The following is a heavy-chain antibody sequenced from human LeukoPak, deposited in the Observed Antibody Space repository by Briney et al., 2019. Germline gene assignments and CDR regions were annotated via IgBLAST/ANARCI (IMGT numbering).Heavy chain of an antibody. D-gene: IGHD2-2*01. CDR1: GGTFSSYA. J-gene: IGHJ3*02. CDR2: IIPIFGTA. Sequence: SVKVSCKASGGTFSSYAISWVRQAPGQGLEWMGGIIPIFGTANYAQKFQGRVTITTDESTSTAYMELSSLRSEDTAVYYCASAMEVVPAAIDASFHDAFDIWGQGTMVTVSS. CDR3: ASAMEVVPAAIDASFHDAFDI. V-gene: IGHV1-69*05.